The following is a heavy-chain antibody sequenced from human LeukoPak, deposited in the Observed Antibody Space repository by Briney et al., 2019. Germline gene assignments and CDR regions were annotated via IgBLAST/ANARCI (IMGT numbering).Heavy chain of an antibody. CDR1: GFTFSSYW. CDR3: ARDGSSDCSGGSCAPYYGMDV. CDR2: IKQDGSEK. Sequence: PGGSLRLSCAASGFTFSSYWMSWVRQAPRKGLEWVANIKQDGSEKYYVDSVKGRFTISRDNAKNSLYLQMNSLRAEDTAVYYCARDGSSDCSGGSCAPYYGMDVWGKGTTVTVSS. V-gene: IGHV3-7*03. D-gene: IGHD2-15*01. J-gene: IGHJ6*04.